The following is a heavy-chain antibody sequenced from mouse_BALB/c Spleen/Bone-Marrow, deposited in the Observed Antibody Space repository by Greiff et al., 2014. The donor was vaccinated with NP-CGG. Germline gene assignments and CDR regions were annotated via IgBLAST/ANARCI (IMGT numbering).Heavy chain of an antibody. CDR3: ARDKNYGSYWYFDV. CDR1: GFTFTAYY. Sequence: EVQLMESGGGLVQPGGSLRLSCATSGFTFTAYYMSWVRQPPGKALEWLGFIRNKANGYTTEYSASVKGRFTISRDNSQSILYLQMNTLRAEDSATYYCARDKNYGSYWYFDVWGAGTTVTVSS. V-gene: IGHV7-3*02. D-gene: IGHD2-1*01. CDR2: IRNKANGYTT. J-gene: IGHJ1*01.